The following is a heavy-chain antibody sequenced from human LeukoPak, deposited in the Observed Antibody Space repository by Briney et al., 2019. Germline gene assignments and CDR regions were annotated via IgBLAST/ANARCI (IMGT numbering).Heavy chain of an antibody. J-gene: IGHJ4*02. CDR3: AKDCDGCMMTFDN. CDR1: VFTFSSYC. D-gene: IGHD2-8*01. V-gene: IGHV3-30*02. Sequence: GGSLRLSCAASVFTFSSYCMHSVRQAPGKGLGWVAFIRFDGTNKYYADSVKGRVTISRDNSKKTLYLQMNSLRGEDTAVYYCAKDCDGCMMTFDNWGQGTLVTVSS. CDR2: IRFDGTNK.